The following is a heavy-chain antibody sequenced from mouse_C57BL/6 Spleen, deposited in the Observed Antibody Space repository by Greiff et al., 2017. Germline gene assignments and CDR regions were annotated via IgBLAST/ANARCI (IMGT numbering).Heavy chain of an antibody. CDR2: IDPETGGT. Sequence: QVQLQQSGAELVRPGASVTLSCKASGYTFTDYEMHWVKQTPVHGLEWIGAIDPETGGTAYNQKFKGKALLTADKSSSTAYMELRSLTSEDSAVYYCTKPYYGSSYCYWGQGTTLTVSS. V-gene: IGHV1-15*01. CDR1: GYTFTDYE. J-gene: IGHJ2*01. CDR3: TKPYYGSSYCY. D-gene: IGHD1-1*01.